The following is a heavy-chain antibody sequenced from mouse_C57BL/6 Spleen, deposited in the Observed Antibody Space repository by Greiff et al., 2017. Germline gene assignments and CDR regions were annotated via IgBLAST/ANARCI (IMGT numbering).Heavy chain of an antibody. V-gene: IGHV14-4*01. D-gene: IGHD2-4*01. CDR1: GFNIKDDY. CDR3: TTERLRRGFAY. J-gene: IGHJ3*01. CDR2: IDPENGDT. Sequence: VQLKESGAELVRPGASVKLSCTASGFNIKDDYMHWVKQRPEQGLEWIGWIDPENGDTEYASKFQGKAPITADTSSNTAYLQLSSLTSEDTAVYYCTTERLRRGFAYWGQGTLVTVSA.